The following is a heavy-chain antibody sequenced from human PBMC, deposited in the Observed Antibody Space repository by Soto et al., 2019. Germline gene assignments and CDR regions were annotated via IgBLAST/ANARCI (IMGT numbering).Heavy chain of an antibody. Sequence: PSETLSLTCPVSGGTISSYYWSWIRQPPGKGLEWIGYIYYSGSTNYNPSLKSRVTISVDTSKNQFSLKLSSVTAADTAVYYCARDRGKTTVSTEYDAFDIWGQGTMVTVS. V-gene: IGHV4-59*01. D-gene: IGHD4-17*01. CDR2: IYYSGST. CDR3: ARDRGKTTVSTEYDAFDI. CDR1: GGTISSYY. J-gene: IGHJ3*02.